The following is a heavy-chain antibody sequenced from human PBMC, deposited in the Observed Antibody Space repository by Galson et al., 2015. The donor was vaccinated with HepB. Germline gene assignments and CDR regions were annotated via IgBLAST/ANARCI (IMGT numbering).Heavy chain of an antibody. V-gene: IGHV3-23*01. D-gene: IGHD3-16*01. CDR1: GFRFSSYG. J-gene: IGHJ4*02. CDR2: ISGDGGRI. Sequence: SLRLSCAASGFRFSSYGMTWVRQVPGKGLEWVSSISGDGGRIYIAASVKGRFTISRDNSKNTVYLQMSGLRATDTAVYYCAKVGVMASNVPWDLHYWGQGTLVTVSS. CDR3: AKVGVMASNVPWDLHY.